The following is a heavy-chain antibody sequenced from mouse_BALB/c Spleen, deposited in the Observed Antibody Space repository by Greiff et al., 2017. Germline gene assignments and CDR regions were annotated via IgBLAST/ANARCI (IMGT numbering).Heavy chain of an antibody. CDR3: ARVYGAMDD. D-gene: IGHD1-1*01. CDR1: GYTFTSYW. Sequence: VQLQQSGAELAKPGASVKMSCKASGYTFTSYWMHWVKQRPGQGLEWIGYINPSTGYTEYNQKFKDKATLTADKSSSTAYMQLSSLTSEDSAVYYCARVYGAMDDWGQGTSVTVSS. V-gene: IGHV1-7*01. CDR2: INPSTGYT. J-gene: IGHJ4*01.